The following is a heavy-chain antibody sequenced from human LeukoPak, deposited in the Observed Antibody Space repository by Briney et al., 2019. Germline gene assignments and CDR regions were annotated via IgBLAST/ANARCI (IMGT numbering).Heavy chain of an antibody. CDR1: GYTFTGYY. Sequence: APVKVSCKASGYTFTGYYMHWVRQAPGQGLEWMGWINPNSGGTNYAQKFQGRVTMTRDTSISTAYMELSRLRSDDTAVYYCAKKLPYSGSYGYWGQGTLVTVSS. CDR3: AKKLPYSGSYGY. CDR2: INPNSGGT. V-gene: IGHV1-2*02. D-gene: IGHD1-26*01. J-gene: IGHJ4*02.